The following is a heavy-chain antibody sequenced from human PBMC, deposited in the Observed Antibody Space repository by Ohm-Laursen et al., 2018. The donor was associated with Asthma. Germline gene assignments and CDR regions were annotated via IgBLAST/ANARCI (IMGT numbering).Heavy chain of an antibody. CDR2: ISGSAGST. CDR3: AKDRGFNYGYGMDV. D-gene: IGHD5-18*01. J-gene: IGHJ6*02. Sequence: SPRLSCTASGFTFSSFAMSWVRQAPGKGLEWVSTISGSAGSTYYADSVKGRFTNSRDNSKNTLYLQMNSLRAEDTALYYCAKDRGFNYGYGMDVWGQGTTVTVSS. V-gene: IGHV3-23*01. CDR1: GFTFSSFA.